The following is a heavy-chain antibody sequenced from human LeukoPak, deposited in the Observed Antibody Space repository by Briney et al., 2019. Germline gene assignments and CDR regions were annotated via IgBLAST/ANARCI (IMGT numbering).Heavy chain of an antibody. CDR2: ISGNNDNP. J-gene: IGHJ4*02. D-gene: IGHD2-2*01. CDR1: GYTFSNFG. Sequence: ASVRVSCKPSGYTFSNFGINWVRQAPGQGLEWMGWISGNNDNPNYGQKFQGRFTVTTDSSTSTAYMELRNLRFDDTAVYYCAGDGTSTDDYWGQGTLVTVSS. V-gene: IGHV1-18*01. CDR3: AGDGTSTDDY.